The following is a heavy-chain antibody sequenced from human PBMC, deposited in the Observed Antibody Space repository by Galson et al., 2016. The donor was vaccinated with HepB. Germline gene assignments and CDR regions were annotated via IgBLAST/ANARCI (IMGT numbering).Heavy chain of an antibody. CDR2: ISNDGSNE. CDR3: AKKAVEANYFDY. D-gene: IGHD1-26*01. J-gene: IGHJ4*02. Sequence: SLRLSCAASGFTFSTYAMHWVRQAPGKGLEWVAVISNDGSNEVYADFVKGRFTISRDNSKNMLYLQLNSLRAEDTAVYYCAKKAVEANYFDYWGQGTLVTVSS. CDR1: GFTFSTYA. V-gene: IGHV3-30*18.